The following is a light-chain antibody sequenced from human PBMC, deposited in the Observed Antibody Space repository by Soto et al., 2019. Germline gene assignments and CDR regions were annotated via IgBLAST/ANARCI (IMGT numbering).Light chain of an antibody. J-gene: IGLJ1*01. CDR2: GVS. CDR3: SSFISSTTLALCV. Sequence: QSALTQPASVSGSPRQSITISCTGTSSDVGGYNYVSWYQQHPGKAPKLMIYGVSNRPSGVSNRFSGSKSGNTASLTISGLQTEDEADYYCSSFISSTTLALCVFGTGTKLTVL. V-gene: IGLV2-14*01. CDR1: SSDVGGYNY.